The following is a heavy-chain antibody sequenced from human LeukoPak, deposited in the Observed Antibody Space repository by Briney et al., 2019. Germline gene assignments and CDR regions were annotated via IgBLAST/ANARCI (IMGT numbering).Heavy chain of an antibody. D-gene: IGHD3-16*01. V-gene: IGHV3-30*03. CDR2: ISYDGSNK. J-gene: IGHJ6*04. CDR1: GFTFSSYG. Sequence: GGSLRLSCAASGFTFSSYGMHWVRQAPGKGLEWVAVISYDGSNKYYADSVKGRFTISRDNSKNTLYLQMNSLRAEDTAVYYCMSAFSYGMDVWGKGTTVTVSS. CDR3: MSAFSYGMDV.